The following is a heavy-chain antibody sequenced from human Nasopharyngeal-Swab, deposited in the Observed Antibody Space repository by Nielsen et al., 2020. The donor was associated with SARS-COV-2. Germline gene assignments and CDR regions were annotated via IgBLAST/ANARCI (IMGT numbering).Heavy chain of an antibody. Sequence: GSLRLSCAVYGGSFSGYYWSWIRQPPGKGLEWIGEINHSGSTNYNPSLKSRVTISVDPSKNQFSLKLHSVTAADTAVYYCARSPSPHITMIVVVTHWYFDLWGRGTLVTVSS. V-gene: IGHV4-34*01. J-gene: IGHJ2*01. CDR2: INHSGST. CDR3: ARSPSPHITMIVVVTHWYFDL. D-gene: IGHD3-22*01. CDR1: GGSFSGYY.